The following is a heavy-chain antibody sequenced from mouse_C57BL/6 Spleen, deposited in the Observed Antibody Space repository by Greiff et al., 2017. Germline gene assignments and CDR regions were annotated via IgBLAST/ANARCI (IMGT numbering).Heavy chain of an antibody. CDR1: GYTFTSYW. CDR2: IDPSDSYT. CDR3: ARTTTGGFYFDY. J-gene: IGHJ2*01. V-gene: IGHV1-50*01. D-gene: IGHD4-1*02. Sequence: QVQLKQPGAELVKPGASVKLSCKASGYTFTSYWMQWVKQRPGQGLEWIGEIDPSDSYTNYNQKFKGKATLTVDTSSSTAYMQLSSLTSEDSAVYYCARTTTGGFYFDYWGQGTTLTVSS.